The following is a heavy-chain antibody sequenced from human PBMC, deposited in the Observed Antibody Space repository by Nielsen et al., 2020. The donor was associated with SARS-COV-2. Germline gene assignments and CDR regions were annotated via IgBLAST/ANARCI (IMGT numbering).Heavy chain of an antibody. CDR3: ARENIVVVPAAIQYYYYYMDV. V-gene: IGHV3-30*02. CDR1: GFNFSRYG. Sequence: GGSLRLSCAASGFNFSRYGMHWVRQAPGKGLEWVALIRYDGSNKYYADSVKGRFTISRDNAKNSLYLQMNSLRAEDTAVYYCARENIVVVPAAIQYYYYYMDVWGKGTMVTVSS. CDR2: IRYDGSNK. D-gene: IGHD2-2*01. J-gene: IGHJ6*03.